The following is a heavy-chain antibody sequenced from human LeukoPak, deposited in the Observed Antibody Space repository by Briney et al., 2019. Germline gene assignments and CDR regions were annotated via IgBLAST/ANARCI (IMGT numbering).Heavy chain of an antibody. CDR1: GFTFSSYA. J-gene: IGHJ3*02. CDR2: ISYDGSNK. CDR3: ARELGYSYEAAFDI. D-gene: IGHD5-18*01. V-gene: IGHV3-30-3*01. Sequence: GRSLRLSCAASGFTFSSYAMHWVRQAPGKGLEWVAVISYDGSNKYYADSVKGRFTISRDNSKNTLYLQMNSLRAEDTAVYYCARELGYSYEAAFDIWGQGTMVTVSS.